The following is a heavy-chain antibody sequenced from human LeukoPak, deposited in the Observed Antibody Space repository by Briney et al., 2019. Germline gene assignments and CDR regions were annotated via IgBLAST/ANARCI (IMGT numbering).Heavy chain of an antibody. CDR3: ARAPLYDYVWGSYSSFDP. CDR2: ISSSSYI. J-gene: IGHJ5*02. V-gene: IGHV3-21*01. Sequence: KPGGSLRLSCAASGFTFSSYSMNWVRQAPGKGLEWVSSISSSSYIYYADSVKGRFTISRDNAKNSLYLQMNSLRAEDTAVYYCARAPLYDYVWGSYSSFDPWGQGTLVTVSS. D-gene: IGHD3-16*01. CDR1: GFTFSSYS.